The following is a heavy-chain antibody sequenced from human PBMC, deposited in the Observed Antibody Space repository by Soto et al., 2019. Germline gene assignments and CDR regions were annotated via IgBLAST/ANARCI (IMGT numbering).Heavy chain of an antibody. CDR3: AAGGDRKFFYFDY. CDR1: GGTFNNFA. J-gene: IGHJ4*02. V-gene: IGHV1-69*06. D-gene: IGHD3-10*01. Sequence: QMQLVQSGAEVKKPGSSVKVSCKTSGGTFNNFAISWVRQAPGQGLEWMGGVIPLFRTSHYAQKFQGRVTITADRSTNTAYMELSSLRSEDTAVFYCAAGGDRKFFYFDYWGQGTLVTVSS. CDR2: VIPLFRTS.